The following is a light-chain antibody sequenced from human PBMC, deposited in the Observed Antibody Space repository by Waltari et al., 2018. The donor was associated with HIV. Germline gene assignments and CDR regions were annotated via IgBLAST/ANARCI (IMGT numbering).Light chain of an antibody. Sequence: DIVMTKSPLSLPVTPGEPASISCKSSQSLLHSNGYNYLDWYLQKPGQSPQLLIYLGSSRASGVPDRFSGSGSGTDFTLKISRVEAEDVGVFYCIQALQTPPYTFGQGTKLEIK. CDR1: QSLLHSNGYNY. J-gene: IGKJ2*01. V-gene: IGKV2-28*01. CDR2: LGS. CDR3: IQALQTPPYT.